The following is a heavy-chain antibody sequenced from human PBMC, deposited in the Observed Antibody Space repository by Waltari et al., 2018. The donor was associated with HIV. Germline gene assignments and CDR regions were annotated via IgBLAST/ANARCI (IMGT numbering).Heavy chain of an antibody. J-gene: IGHJ4*02. V-gene: IGHV2-70*04. CDR1: GFSLRTTGMR. D-gene: IGHD6-13*01. CDR3: ARTAFRSSPD. CDR2: IDWNDNK. Sequence: QVTLKESGPALVRPTQTLTLTCTFSGFSLRTTGMRVSWIRQPPGKALEWLADIDWNDNKFINTSLTTRLTTSEDSSKNQVVLSVTNVDPVDTGTYFCARTAFRSSPDWGQGILVTVSS.